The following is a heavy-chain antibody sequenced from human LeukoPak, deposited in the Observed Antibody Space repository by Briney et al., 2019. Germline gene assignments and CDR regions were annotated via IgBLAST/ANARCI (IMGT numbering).Heavy chain of an antibody. CDR3: ARASDSYYDFWSGYYLLGAFDI. V-gene: IGHV4-59*01. D-gene: IGHD3-3*01. CDR2: IYYSGST. CDR1: GGSISSYY. J-gene: IGHJ3*02. Sequence: SETLSLTCTVSGGSISSYYWSWIRQPPGKGLEWIGYIYYSGSTNYNPSLKSRVTISVDTSKNQFSLKLSSVTAADTAVYYCARASDSYYDFWSGYYLLGAFDIWGQGTVVTVSS.